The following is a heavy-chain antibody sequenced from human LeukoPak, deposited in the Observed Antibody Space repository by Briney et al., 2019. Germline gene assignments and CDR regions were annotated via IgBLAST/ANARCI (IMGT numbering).Heavy chain of an antibody. CDR3: AKIQGYFDY. V-gene: IGHV3-23*01. CDR1: GFTFSSYG. J-gene: IGHJ4*02. CDR2: ITGSGGTT. Sequence: PGGSLRLSCVASGFTFSSYGMSWVRQAPGKGPQWVSAITGSGGTTYYADSVKGRFTISRDNSKNTLYLQMNSLRAEDTAVYYCAKIQGYFDYWGQGNLVTVSS.